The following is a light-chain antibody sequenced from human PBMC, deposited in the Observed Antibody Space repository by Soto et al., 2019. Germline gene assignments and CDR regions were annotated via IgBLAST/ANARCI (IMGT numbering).Light chain of an antibody. V-gene: IGLV2-11*01. Sequence: SVLTQPRSGSGSPGQSVTISCTGTSIDVGGYNYVSWYQHHPGKAPKFIIFDVSSRPSGVPDRFSGSKSGNTAYLTISGLQAEDEADYYCCSLAGGNIFRVFGGGTKLTVL. CDR3: CSLAGGNIFRV. J-gene: IGLJ2*01. CDR1: SIDVGGYNY. CDR2: DVS.